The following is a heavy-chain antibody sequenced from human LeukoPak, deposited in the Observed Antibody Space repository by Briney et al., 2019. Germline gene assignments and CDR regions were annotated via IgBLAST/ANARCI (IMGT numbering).Heavy chain of an antibody. J-gene: IGHJ4*02. Sequence: PGGSLRLSRTASGFTFSDHAMHWVRQAPGKGLEWVTVISYHARDQFYADSVKGRFTVSRDNSRNTLYLQMNSLRAEDSAVYYCAAQPCINGICYLDSWGQGTLVTVSS. V-gene: IGHV3-30*04. CDR3: AAQPCINGICYLDS. D-gene: IGHD2-8*01. CDR1: GFTFSDHA. CDR2: ISYHARDQ.